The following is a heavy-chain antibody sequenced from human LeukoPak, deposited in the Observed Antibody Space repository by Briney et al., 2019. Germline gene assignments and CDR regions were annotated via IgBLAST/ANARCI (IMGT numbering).Heavy chain of an antibody. CDR3: AREGEPYYFDY. J-gene: IGHJ4*02. Sequence: ASGKVSCKAFGYTFTSYGISWVRQAPGQRLEWMGWISAYNGNTNYAQKLQGRVTMTTDTSTSTAYMELRSLRSDDTAVYYCAREGEPYYFDYWGQGTLVTVSS. D-gene: IGHD1-14*01. CDR1: GYTFTSYG. CDR2: ISAYNGNT. V-gene: IGHV1-18*01.